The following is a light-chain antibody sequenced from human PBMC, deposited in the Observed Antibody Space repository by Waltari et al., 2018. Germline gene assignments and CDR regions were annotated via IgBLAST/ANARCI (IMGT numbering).Light chain of an antibody. Sequence: SSDLTQPPSASVSPGQTARITCPGDALHYRYTHWYQQKPGQAPVLVKYKDTERPLEIPERFSASRSGTTVTLTISGVQAEDEADYYCQSGDSSGTHVFGGGTKLTVL. CDR1: ALHYRY. CDR2: KDT. J-gene: IGLJ2*01. V-gene: IGLV3-25*03. CDR3: QSGDSSGTHV.